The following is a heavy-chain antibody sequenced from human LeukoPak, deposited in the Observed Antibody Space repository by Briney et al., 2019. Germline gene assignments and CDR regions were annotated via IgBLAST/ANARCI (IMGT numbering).Heavy chain of an antibody. CDR1: GGAVTSFY. D-gene: IGHD2-21*02. CDR2: LYYGGST. V-gene: IGHV4-59*08. J-gene: IGHJ4*02. Sequence: SETLSLTCCVSGGAVTSFYWSWLGQAPGKGLEGVVCLYYGGSTKYNPSLKSRVTMSGATSKTQLTLKLRSVTAADTAMYYCARHRFASAVILDYWGQGDPVTVSS. CDR3: ARHRFASAVILDY.